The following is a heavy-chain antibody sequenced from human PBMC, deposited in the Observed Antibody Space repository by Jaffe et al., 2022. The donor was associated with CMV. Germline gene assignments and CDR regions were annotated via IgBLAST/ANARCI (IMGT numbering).Heavy chain of an antibody. CDR2: ISSSSSYI. CDR1: GFTFSSYS. J-gene: IGHJ6*02. V-gene: IGHV3-21*01. D-gene: IGHD6-13*01. Sequence: EVQLVESGGGLVKPGGSLRLSCAASGFTFSSYSMNWVRQAPGKGLEWVSSISSSSSYIYYADSVKGRFTISRDNAKNSLYLQMNSLRAEDTAVYYCARDGRGDSSSSPTYYYYYYGMDVWGQGTTVTVSS. CDR3: ARDGRGDSSSSPTYYYYYYGMDV.